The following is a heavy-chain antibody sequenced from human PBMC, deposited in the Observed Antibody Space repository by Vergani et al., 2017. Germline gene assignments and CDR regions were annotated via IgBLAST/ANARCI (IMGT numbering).Heavy chain of an antibody. D-gene: IGHD1-1*01. J-gene: IGHJ4*02. Sequence: EVQLLESGGGSAQPGESLRLSCVASGSTFTAHGLNWVRQAPGKGLEWVSGISGQNFRTHYADSVKGRFTISRDDSKNTVYLQINSLRAEDTALYYCAKPNNWGPSPYYFDYWGQGTLVTVSS. CDR1: GSTFTAHG. CDR2: ISGQNFRT. CDR3: AKPNNWGPSPYYFDY. V-gene: IGHV3-23*01.